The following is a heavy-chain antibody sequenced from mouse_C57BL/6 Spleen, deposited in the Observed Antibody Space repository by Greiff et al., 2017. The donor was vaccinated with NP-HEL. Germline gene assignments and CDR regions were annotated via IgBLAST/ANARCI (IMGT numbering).Heavy chain of an antibody. V-gene: IGHV5-17*01. J-gene: IGHJ2*01. CDR3: ARGGYYGKGILDY. D-gene: IGHD1-1*01. Sequence: EVKVVESGGGLVKPGGSLKLSCAASGFTFSDYGMHWVRQAPEKGLEWVAYISSGSSTIYYADTVKGRFTISRDNAKNTLFLQMTSLRSEDTAMYYCARGGYYGKGILDYWGQGTTLTVSS. CDR2: ISSGSSTI. CDR1: GFTFSDYG.